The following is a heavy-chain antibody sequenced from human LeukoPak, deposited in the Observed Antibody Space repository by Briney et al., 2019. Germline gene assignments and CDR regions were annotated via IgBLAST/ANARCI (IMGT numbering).Heavy chain of an antibody. Sequence: ASVKVSCKASGYTFTSYDINWVRQAAGQGLEWMGWISAYNGNTNYAQKLQGRVTMTTDTSTSTAYMELRSLRSDDTAVYYCARLTSGYSSGWYGIGYYYYGMDVWGQGTTVTVSS. CDR1: GYTFTSYD. D-gene: IGHD6-19*01. CDR2: ISAYNGNT. V-gene: IGHV1-18*01. J-gene: IGHJ6*02. CDR3: ARLTSGYSSGWYGIGYYYYGMDV.